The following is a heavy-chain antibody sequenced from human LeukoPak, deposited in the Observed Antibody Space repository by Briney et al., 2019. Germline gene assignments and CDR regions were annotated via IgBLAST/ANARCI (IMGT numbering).Heavy chain of an antibody. CDR1: GFTFSSYS. V-gene: IGHV3-21*01. J-gene: IGHJ3*02. CDR2: ISSSSSYI. D-gene: IGHD6-19*01. Sequence: GGSLRLSCAASGFTFSSYSMNWVRQAPGKGLEWVSSISSSSSYIYYADSVKGRFTISRDNAKNSLYLQMNSLRAEDTAVYYCARDLSSSVRGGVSGAFDIWGQGTMVTVSS. CDR3: ARDLSSSVRGGVSGAFDI.